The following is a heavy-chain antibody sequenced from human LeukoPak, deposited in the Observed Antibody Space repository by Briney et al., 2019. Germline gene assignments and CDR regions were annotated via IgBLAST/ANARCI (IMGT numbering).Heavy chain of an antibody. CDR2: ISSSSSTI. Sequence: PGGSLRLSCAASGFTFSSYAMSWVRQAPGKGLEWVSYISSSSSTIYYADSVKGRFTISRDNAKNSLYLQMNSLRAEDTAVYYCARDKSSSFWGQGTLVTVSS. J-gene: IGHJ4*02. CDR1: GFTFSSYA. CDR3: ARDKSSSF. D-gene: IGHD6-6*01. V-gene: IGHV3-48*01.